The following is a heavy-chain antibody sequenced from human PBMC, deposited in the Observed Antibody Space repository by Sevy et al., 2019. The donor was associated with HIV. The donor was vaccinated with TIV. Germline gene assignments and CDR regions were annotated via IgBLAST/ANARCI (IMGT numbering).Heavy chain of an antibody. D-gene: IGHD1-7*01. CDR2: VYPNSGGT. J-gene: IGHJ6*02. V-gene: IGHV1-2*06. CDR1: GYTFTDDY. CDR3: ARDGGGGTTNSGMDV. Sequence: ASVKVSCKASGYTFTDDYLHWVRQVPGLGLEWMGRVYPNSGGTNYARKFQGRVTVTRDTSISTAYMELSRLRFDDTAVYYCARDGGGGTTNSGMDVWGQGTTVTVSS.